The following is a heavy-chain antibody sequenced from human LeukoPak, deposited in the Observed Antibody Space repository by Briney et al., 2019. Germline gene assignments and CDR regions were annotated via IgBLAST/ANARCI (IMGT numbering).Heavy chain of an antibody. Sequence: ASVKVSCKTSGYTFTIYGISWVRQAPGQGLEWMGLISAYGNTNYAQNLQGRVTLTTDTSTSTAYMELRSLRSDDTAVYYCARGIIGYYFDYWGQGTLVTVSS. CDR1: GYTFTIYG. D-gene: IGHD2-15*01. V-gene: IGHV1-18*01. J-gene: IGHJ4*02. CDR3: ARGIIGYYFDY. CDR2: ISAYGNT.